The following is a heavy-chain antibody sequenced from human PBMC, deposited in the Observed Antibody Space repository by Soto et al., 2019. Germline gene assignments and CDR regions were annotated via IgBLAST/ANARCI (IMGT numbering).Heavy chain of an antibody. CDR3: AREVTMVRGVIMYYFDY. D-gene: IGHD3-10*01. V-gene: IGHV1-46*03. CDR2: INPSGGST. CDR1: GYTFTSYY. J-gene: IGHJ4*02. Sequence: ASVKVSCKASGYTFTSYYMHWVRQAPGQGLEWMGIINPSGGSTSYAQKFQGRVTMTRDTSTSTVYMELSSLRSEDTAVYYCAREVTMVRGVIMYYFDYWGQGTLVTVSS.